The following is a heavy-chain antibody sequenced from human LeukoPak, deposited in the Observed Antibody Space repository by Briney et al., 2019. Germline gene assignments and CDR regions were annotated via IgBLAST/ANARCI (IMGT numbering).Heavy chain of an antibody. CDR2: ISSSGSTI. CDR1: GFTLSSYE. CDR3: ARDGGWDAFDI. Sequence: GGSLRLPCAASGFTLSSYEMNWVRQAPGKGLEWVSYISSSGSTIYYADSVKGRFTISRDNAKNSLYLQMNSLRAEDTAVYYCARDGGWDAFDIWGQGTMVTVSS. D-gene: IGHD6-19*01. J-gene: IGHJ3*02. V-gene: IGHV3-48*03.